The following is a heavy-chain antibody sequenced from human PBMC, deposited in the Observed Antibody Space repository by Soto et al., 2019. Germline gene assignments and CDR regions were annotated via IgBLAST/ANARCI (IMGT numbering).Heavy chain of an antibody. CDR2: IYYSGST. CDR1: GGSISSYY. J-gene: IGHJ4*02. Sequence: QVQLQESGPGLVKPSETLSLTCTVSGGSISSYYWSWIRQPPGKGLEWIGYIYYSGSTNYNPSLKSRVTISVDTSKNQFSLKLSSVTAADTAGYYCARVIRQQLVLDYWGQGTLVTVSS. D-gene: IGHD6-13*01. V-gene: IGHV4-59*01. CDR3: ARVIRQQLVLDY.